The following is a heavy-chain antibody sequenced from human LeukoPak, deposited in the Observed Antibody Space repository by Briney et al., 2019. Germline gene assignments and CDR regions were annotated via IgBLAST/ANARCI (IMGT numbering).Heavy chain of an antibody. CDR1: GFTFSSYG. D-gene: IGHD2-21*01. CDR3: ANLAYCGGDCYSRESGDAFDI. J-gene: IGHJ3*02. Sequence: PGRSLRLSCAASGFTFSSYGMHWVRQAPGKGLEWVAVISYDGSNKYYADSVKGRFTISRDNSKNTLYLQMNSLRAEDTAVYYCANLAYCGGDCYSRESGDAFDIWGQGTMVTVSS. CDR2: ISYDGSNK. V-gene: IGHV3-30*18.